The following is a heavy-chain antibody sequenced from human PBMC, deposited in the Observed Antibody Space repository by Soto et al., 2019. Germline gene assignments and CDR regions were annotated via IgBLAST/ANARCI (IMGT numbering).Heavy chain of an antibody. CDR2: ISAYNGNT. CDR1: GYTFTSYG. D-gene: IGHD6-6*01. Sequence: QVQLVQSGAEVKKPGASVKVSCKASGYTFTSYGISWVRQAPGQGLEWMGWISAYNGNTNYAQKLQGRVTMTTDTSTSTAYTELRSLRSDDTAVYYCARVIVKPSNLAARPDYWGQGTLVTVSS. CDR3: ARVIVKPSNLAARPDY. J-gene: IGHJ4*02. V-gene: IGHV1-18*01.